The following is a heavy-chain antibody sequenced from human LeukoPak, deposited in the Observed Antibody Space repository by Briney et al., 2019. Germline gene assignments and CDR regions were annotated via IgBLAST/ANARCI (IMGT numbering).Heavy chain of an antibody. CDR1: GFTFSSYS. Sequence: GGSLRLSCAASGFTFSSYSMNWVRQAPGKGREWVSYISSSSSTIYYADSVKGRFTISRDNAKNSLYLQMNSLRAEDTAVYYCASAHGGSHYWGQGTLVTVSS. D-gene: IGHD3-16*01. CDR3: ASAHGGSHY. J-gene: IGHJ4*02. CDR2: ISSSSSTI. V-gene: IGHV3-48*01.